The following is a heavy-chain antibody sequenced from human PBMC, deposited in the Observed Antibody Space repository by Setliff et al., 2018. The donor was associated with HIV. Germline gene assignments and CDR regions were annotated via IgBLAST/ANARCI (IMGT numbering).Heavy chain of an antibody. CDR1: GGSISDSRYY. V-gene: IGHV4-31*01. CDR2: IYYSGSA. CDR3: ARGGAFCGRDSCYYLDY. Sequence: PSETLSLTCTVSGGSISDSRYYWAWIRQHPGKGLEWIGYIYYSGSATYNPSLKSQASISVDTSRNEFSLKLSSVTAADTAVYFCARGGAFCGRDSCYYLDYWGQGNPVTVSS. J-gene: IGHJ4*02. D-gene: IGHD2-21*02.